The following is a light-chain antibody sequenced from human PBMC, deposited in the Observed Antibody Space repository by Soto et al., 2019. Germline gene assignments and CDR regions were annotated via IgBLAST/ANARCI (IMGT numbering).Light chain of an antibody. J-gene: IGKJ3*01. CDR3: QQYKNWPPFT. CDR1: QSVSSN. V-gene: IGKV3-15*01. CDR2: GAS. Sequence: EILMTQSPSTLSVSPGERATLSCRASQSVSSNLAWYRQKPGQAPRLLVYGASARATGIPDRFSGSGSGTEFTLTISSVQSEDFAVYYCQQYKNWPPFTFGPGTKVDI.